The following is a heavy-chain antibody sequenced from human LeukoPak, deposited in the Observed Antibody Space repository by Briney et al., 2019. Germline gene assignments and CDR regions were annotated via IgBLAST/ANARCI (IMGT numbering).Heavy chain of an antibody. V-gene: IGHV4-31*03. Sequence: SETLSLTCTVSGGSISSGGYYWSWIRQHPGKGLEWIGYIYYSGSTYYNPSLKSRVTISVDTSKNQFSLKLSSVTAADTAVYYCARVVTNYYYYGMDVWGQGTTVTVSS. CDR2: IYYSGST. CDR1: GGSISSGGYY. J-gene: IGHJ6*02. CDR3: ARVVTNYYYYGMDV.